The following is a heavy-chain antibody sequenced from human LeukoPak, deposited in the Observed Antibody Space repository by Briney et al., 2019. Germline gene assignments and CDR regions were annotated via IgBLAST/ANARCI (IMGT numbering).Heavy chain of an antibody. CDR3: ARGKYQQTYYMDV. CDR1: GYTFTGYY. D-gene: IGHD2-2*01. Sequence: ASVKVSCKASGYTFTGYYMHWVRQATGQGLEWMGWMNPNSGNTGYAQKFQGRVTITRNTSISTAYMELSSLRSEDTAVYYCARGKYQQTYYMDVWGKGTTVTVSS. J-gene: IGHJ6*03. V-gene: IGHV1-8*03. CDR2: MNPNSGNT.